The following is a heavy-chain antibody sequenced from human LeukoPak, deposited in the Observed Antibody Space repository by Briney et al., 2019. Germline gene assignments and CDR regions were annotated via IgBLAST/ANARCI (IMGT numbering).Heavy chain of an antibody. J-gene: IGHJ4*02. D-gene: IGHD2-2*01. Sequence: ASVKVSCKASGYTFINYGISWVRQAPGQGLEWMGWISASNGNTKYAQNVQGRVTMMTDTSTNTAYMELRSLRSDDTAVYYCARDRDYYDCSSMWGQGTLVTVSS. CDR1: GYTFINYG. V-gene: IGHV1-18*01. CDR2: ISASNGNT. CDR3: ARDRDYYDCSSM.